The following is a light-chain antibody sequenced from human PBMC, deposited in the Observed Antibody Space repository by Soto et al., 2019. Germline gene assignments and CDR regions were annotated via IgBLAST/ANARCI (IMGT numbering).Light chain of an antibody. J-gene: IGKJ1*01. CDR1: QRISTW. CDR2: EAS. CDR3: QQYSSYWT. V-gene: IGKV1-5*03. Sequence: DLQMTQSPSTLSASIGDRVPINCRASQRISTWLAWYKQKPGNAPNILIYEASTLETGVPSRFSGSGSGTEFTLTISSLQPDDSATYYCQQYSSYWTLGQGTKVDIK.